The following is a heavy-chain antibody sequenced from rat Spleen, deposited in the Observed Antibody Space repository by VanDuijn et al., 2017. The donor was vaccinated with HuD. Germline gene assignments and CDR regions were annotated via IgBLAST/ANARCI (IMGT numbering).Heavy chain of an antibody. CDR1: GFTFSNYG. Sequence: EVLLVESGGGSVQPGRSLKLSCATSGFTFSNYGMAWVRQAPTKGLEWVATITNASGGTHYPDSVKGRFTISRDIAKSTLYLQMDSLRSEETATYYCARHRIYYSSYVYAFDYWGQGVMVTVSS. J-gene: IGHJ2*01. V-gene: IGHV5-29*01. CDR2: ITNASGGT. CDR3: ARHRIYYSSYVYAFDY. D-gene: IGHD1-2*01.